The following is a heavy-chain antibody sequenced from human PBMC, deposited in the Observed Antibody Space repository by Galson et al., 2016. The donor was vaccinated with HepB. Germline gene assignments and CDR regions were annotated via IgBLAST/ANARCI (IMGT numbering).Heavy chain of an antibody. CDR1: GFPFTTYW. J-gene: IGHJ6*04. CDR3: ARGGVGYCTSTSCQDYYYHGMDV. V-gene: IGHV3-74*01. Sequence: SLRLSCAASGFPFTTYWMHWVRQAPGKGLVWVSRINTDGSSTAYADSVKGRLTISRDNAKNTLYLQMNSLRAEDTAVYYCARGGVGYCTSTSCQDYYYHGMDVWGRGTAVTVSS. D-gene: IGHD2-2*03. CDR2: INTDGSST.